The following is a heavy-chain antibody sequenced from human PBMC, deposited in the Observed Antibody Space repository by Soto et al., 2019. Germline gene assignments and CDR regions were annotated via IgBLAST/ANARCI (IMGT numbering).Heavy chain of an antibody. D-gene: IGHD3-10*01. CDR1: GGSISSGGYS. CDR2: IYHSGST. J-gene: IGHJ5*02. Sequence: SETLSLTCAVSGGSISSGGYSWSWIRQPPGKGLEWIGYIYHSGSTYYNPSLKSRVTISVDRSKNQFPLKLSSVTAADTAVYYCARVSMVRGVTGWFDPWGQGTLVTVSS. V-gene: IGHV4-30-2*01. CDR3: ARVSMVRGVTGWFDP.